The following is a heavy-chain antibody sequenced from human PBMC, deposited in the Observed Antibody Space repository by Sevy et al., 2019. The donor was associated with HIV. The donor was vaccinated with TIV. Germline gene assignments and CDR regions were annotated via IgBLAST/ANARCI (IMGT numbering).Heavy chain of an antibody. CDR3: ARVASGYCGGDCYSNWFDP. Sequence: SETLSLTCTVSGGSISSGGYYWSWIRQHPGKGLEWIGYIYYSGSTYYNPSLKSRVTISVDTSKNQFSLKLSSVTAADTAVYYYARVASGYCGGDCYSNWFDPWGQGTLVTVSS. V-gene: IGHV4-31*03. J-gene: IGHJ5*02. CDR2: IYYSGST. D-gene: IGHD2-21*02. CDR1: GGSISSGGYY.